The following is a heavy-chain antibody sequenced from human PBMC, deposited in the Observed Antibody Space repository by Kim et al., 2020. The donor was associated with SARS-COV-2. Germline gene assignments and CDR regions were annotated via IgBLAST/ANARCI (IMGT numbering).Heavy chain of an antibody. Sequence: QGRVTITADESTSTAYMELSSLRSEDTAVYYCARDRIVVVPAATHWYFDLWGRGTLVTVSS. D-gene: IGHD2-2*01. V-gene: IGHV1-69*01. CDR3: ARDRIVVVPAATHWYFDL. J-gene: IGHJ2*01.